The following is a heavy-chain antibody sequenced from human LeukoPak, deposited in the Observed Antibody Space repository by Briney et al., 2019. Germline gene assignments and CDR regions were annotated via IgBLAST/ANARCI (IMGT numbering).Heavy chain of an antibody. Sequence: GGSLRLSFAASGFTFSSYWMSWVRQAPGKGLEWVANIKQDGSEKYYVDSVKGRFTISRDNAKNSLYLQMNSLRAEDTAVYYCARDSERFYYDSSGAHAFDIWGQGTMVTVSS. V-gene: IGHV3-7*01. CDR2: IKQDGSEK. D-gene: IGHD3-22*01. J-gene: IGHJ3*02. CDR3: ARDSERFYYDSSGAHAFDI. CDR1: GFTFSSYW.